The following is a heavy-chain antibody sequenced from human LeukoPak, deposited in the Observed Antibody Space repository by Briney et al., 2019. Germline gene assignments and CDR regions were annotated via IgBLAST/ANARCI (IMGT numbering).Heavy chain of an antibody. CDR2: ISYDGSNK. Sequence: GRSLRLSCAASGFTFSSYAMHWVRKAPGKGLEWVAVISYDGSNKYYADSVKGRFTISRDNSKNTLYLQMNSLRAEDTAVYYCARDAGRASNWFDPWGQGTLVTVSS. J-gene: IGHJ5*02. CDR1: GFTFSSYA. D-gene: IGHD3-10*01. CDR3: ARDAGRASNWFDP. V-gene: IGHV3-30-3*01.